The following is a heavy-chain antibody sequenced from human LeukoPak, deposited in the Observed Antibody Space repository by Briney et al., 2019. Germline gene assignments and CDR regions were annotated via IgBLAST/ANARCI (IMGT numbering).Heavy chain of an antibody. CDR2: IRSKAYGGTT. CDR3: TRDSMTYDFWSGYYRSNWFDP. D-gene: IGHD3-3*01. V-gene: IGHV3-49*04. J-gene: IGHJ5*02. Sequence: PGRSLRLSCTASGFTFGDYAMSWVRQAPGKGLEWVGFIRSKAYGGTTEYAASVKGRFTISRDDSKSIAYLQMNSLKTEDTAVYYCTRDSMTYDFWSGYYRSNWFDPWGQGTLVTVSS. CDR1: GFTFGDYA.